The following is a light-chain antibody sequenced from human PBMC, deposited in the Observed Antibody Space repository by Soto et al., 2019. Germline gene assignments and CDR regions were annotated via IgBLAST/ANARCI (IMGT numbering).Light chain of an antibody. Sequence: DVQMTQSPATLSASVGDRGTITCRASQSISDSLAWYQQKPGKAPDLLISDVSSLERGVASRFSGSGSGTEFTLTISSMQPDDFATYYCQQYNGYSRTFGQGTKVDI. CDR2: DVS. V-gene: IGKV1-5*01. CDR1: QSISDS. J-gene: IGKJ1*01. CDR3: QQYNGYSRT.